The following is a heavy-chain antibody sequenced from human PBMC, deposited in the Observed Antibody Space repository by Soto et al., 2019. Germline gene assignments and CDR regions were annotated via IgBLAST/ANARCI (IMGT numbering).Heavy chain of an antibody. CDR1: GFTFSSYD. CDR2: IGTAGDT. Sequence: EVQLVESGGGLVQPGGSLRLSCAASGFTFSSYDMHWVRQATGKGLEWVSAIGTAGDTYYPGSVKGRFTISRENAKNSLSLQMNSLRAEDTAVYYCARTLPYYYYYGMDVWGQGTTVTVSS. J-gene: IGHJ6*02. V-gene: IGHV3-13*01. CDR3: ARTLPYYYYYGMDV.